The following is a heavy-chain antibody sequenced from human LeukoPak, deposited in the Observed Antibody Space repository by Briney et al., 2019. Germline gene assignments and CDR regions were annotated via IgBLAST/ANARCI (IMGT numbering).Heavy chain of an antibody. D-gene: IGHD6-13*01. Sequence: SETLSLTCAVYGGTFSGYYWSWIRQPPEKRLEWVGESNDSGGTNYNPSLKSRVTISADKSKNQVSLKLTSVTAADTAVYFCARDLAAEGLYYFDYWGHGVLVTVSS. CDR2: SNDSGGT. CDR3: ARDLAAEGLYYFDY. V-gene: IGHV4-34*01. J-gene: IGHJ4*01. CDR1: GGTFSGYY.